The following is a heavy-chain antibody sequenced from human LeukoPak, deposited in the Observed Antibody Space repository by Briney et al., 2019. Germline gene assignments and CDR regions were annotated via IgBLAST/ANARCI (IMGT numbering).Heavy chain of an antibody. CDR1: GFTVSSNY. D-gene: IGHD3-3*01. J-gene: IGHJ5*02. V-gene: IGHV3-66*01. CDR3: ARGSSGYDFWSGPNWFDP. CDR2: IYSGGST. Sequence: GGSLRLSCAASGFTVSSNYMSWVRQAPGKGLEWVSVIYSGGSTYYADSVKGRFTISRDNSKNTLYLQMNSLRAEDTAVYYCARGSSGYDFWSGPNWFDPWGQGTLVTVSS.